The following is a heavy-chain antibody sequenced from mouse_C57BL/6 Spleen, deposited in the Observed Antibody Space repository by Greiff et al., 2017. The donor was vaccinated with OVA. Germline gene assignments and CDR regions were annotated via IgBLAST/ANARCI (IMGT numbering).Heavy chain of an antibody. CDR1: GYTFTTYP. V-gene: IGHV1-47*01. Sequence: QVQLKESGAELVKPGASVTMSCKASGYTFTTYPIEWMKQNHGKSLEWIGNFHPYNDDTKYNEKFKGKATLTVEKSSSTVYLELSRLTSDDSAVYCCAMGNGEGSFDYWGQGTTLTVAS. J-gene: IGHJ2*01. CDR3: AMGNGEGSFDY. CDR2: FHPYNDDT. D-gene: IGHD1-1*01.